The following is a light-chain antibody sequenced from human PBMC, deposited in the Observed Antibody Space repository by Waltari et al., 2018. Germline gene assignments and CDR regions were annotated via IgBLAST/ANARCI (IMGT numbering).Light chain of an antibody. Sequence: EIVLTQSPGTLSLSPGEGATLSCRASQRVSSNHLAWYQQNPGQAPRLVIYGASRRAPGIPDRFSGGGSGTDFTLTISRLEPEDFAVYYCQQFGSSVTFGGGTKVEIK. J-gene: IGKJ4*01. V-gene: IGKV3-20*01. CDR2: GAS. CDR1: QRVSSNH. CDR3: QQFGSSVT.